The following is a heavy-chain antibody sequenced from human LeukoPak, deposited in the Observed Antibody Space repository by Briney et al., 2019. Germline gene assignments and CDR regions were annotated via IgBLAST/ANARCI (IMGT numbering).Heavy chain of an antibody. J-gene: IGHJ4*02. CDR1: GYSINSGYY. V-gene: IGHV4-38-2*02. Sequence: PSETLSLTCTVSGYSINSGYYWGWIRQPPGKGLEWIGSIYHSGSTFYNPSLKSRVTISVDTSKDQFSLKLSSVTAADTAVYYCARVEQQLGGLIWGQGTLVTVSS. D-gene: IGHD6-13*01. CDR3: ARVEQQLGGLI. CDR2: IYHSGST.